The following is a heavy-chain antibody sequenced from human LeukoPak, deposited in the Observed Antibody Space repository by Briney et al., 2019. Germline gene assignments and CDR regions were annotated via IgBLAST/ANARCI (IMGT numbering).Heavy chain of an antibody. CDR3: ARDGEYSYGYNTL. V-gene: IGHV3-21*01. CDR2: ISSSSYI. CDR1: GLTFSSYS. Sequence: KPGGSLRLSCAASGLTFSSYSMNWVRQAPGKGLEWVSSISSSSYIYYADSVKGRFTISRDNAKNSLYLQMNSLRAEDTAVYYCARDGEYSYGYNTLWGQGTLVTVSS. D-gene: IGHD5-18*01. J-gene: IGHJ4*02.